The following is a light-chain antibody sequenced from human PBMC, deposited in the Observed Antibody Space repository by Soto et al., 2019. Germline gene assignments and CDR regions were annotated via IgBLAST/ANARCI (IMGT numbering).Light chain of an antibody. CDR2: VAS. V-gene: IGKV3-15*01. CDR1: QSVNSN. CDR3: QQYNVWPLT. Sequence: EIVMTQSPVTLSVSPGDRATLSCRASQSVNSNLAWYQHKPGQTPKLLIYVASTRATGIPARFSGSGSGTEFNLKISSLQTEEFAVYYCQQYNVWPLTFGGGTKVEFK. J-gene: IGKJ4*01.